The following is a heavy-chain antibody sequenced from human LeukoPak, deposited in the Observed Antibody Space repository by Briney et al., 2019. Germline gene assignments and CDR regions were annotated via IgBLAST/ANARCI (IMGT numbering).Heavy chain of an antibody. CDR2: IYHSGST. CDR1: GGSIKSNNW. Sequence: PSETLSLTCAVSGGSIKSNNWWSWVRQPPGKGLEWIGEIYHSGSTNYNPSLESRVTISVDTSKNQFSLRLSSVTAADTAVYYCAHVRGYSYGYGDYWGQGTLVTVSS. CDR3: AHVRGYSYGYGDY. V-gene: IGHV4-4*02. J-gene: IGHJ4*02. D-gene: IGHD5-18*01.